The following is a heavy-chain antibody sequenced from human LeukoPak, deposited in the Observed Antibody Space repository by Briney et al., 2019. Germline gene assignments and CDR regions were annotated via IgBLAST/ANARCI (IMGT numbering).Heavy chain of an antibody. Sequence: GGSLRLSCAASEFTFSTYGMHWVRQAPGKGLEWVAVISYDGSNKYYTDSVKGRFTISRDNSKNTLYLQMNSLRAEDTAVYYCAKGLRFLEWLAHYYYMDVWGKGTTVTVSS. CDR1: EFTFSTYG. CDR2: ISYDGSNK. J-gene: IGHJ6*03. D-gene: IGHD3-3*01. V-gene: IGHV3-30*18. CDR3: AKGLRFLEWLAHYYYMDV.